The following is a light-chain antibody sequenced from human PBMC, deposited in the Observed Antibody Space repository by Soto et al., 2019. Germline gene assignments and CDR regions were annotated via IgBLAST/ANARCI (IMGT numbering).Light chain of an antibody. CDR1: SSDVGGYNY. CDR3: GSYTSSSTVI. Sequence: QSALTQPASVSGSPGQSITISCTGPSSDVGGYNYVSWYQQHPGKAPKLMIYDVSNRPSGVSNRFSGSKSGNTASLTISGLQAEDEADYYCGSYTSSSTVIFGGGTKLTVL. V-gene: IGLV2-14*03. J-gene: IGLJ2*01. CDR2: DVS.